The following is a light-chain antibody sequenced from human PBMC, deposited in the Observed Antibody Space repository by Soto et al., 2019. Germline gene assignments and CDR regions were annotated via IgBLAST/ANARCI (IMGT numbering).Light chain of an antibody. CDR2: DAS. V-gene: IGKV3-11*01. CDR3: QHRYNWLIT. CDR1: QSVRSY. Sequence: EIVLTQSPATLSLSPGERATLSCRASQSVRSYLAWYQQKPGQAPRLLIYDASNRATGIPARFSGSGSGTDFTLTISSLEPEDFAVYYCQHRYNWLITFGQGTRLEIK. J-gene: IGKJ5*01.